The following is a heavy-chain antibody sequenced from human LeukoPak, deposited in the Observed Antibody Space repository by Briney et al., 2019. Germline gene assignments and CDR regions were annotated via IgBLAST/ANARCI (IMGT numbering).Heavy chain of an antibody. D-gene: IGHD3-10*01. V-gene: IGHV1-18*01. CDR3: ARGGSGSYFDY. CDR2: ISPFNGKT. Sequence: GSVKLSCKASGHTFINQAISWVRQAPGQGLEWVGWISPFNGKTDYAQKFQDRVTMTTDTSTTTAYLDLRSLTPGDTALYYCARGGSGSYFDYWGQGTPVTVSS. CDR1: GHTFINQA. J-gene: IGHJ4*02.